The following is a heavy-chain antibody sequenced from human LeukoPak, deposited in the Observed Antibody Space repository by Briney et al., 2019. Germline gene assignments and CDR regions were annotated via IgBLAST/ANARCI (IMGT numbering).Heavy chain of an antibody. Sequence: AGGSLRLSCAAFGFPLSSYAMSWVRQAPGKGLEWVSATSSDAGTYHTDSVRGRFTISRDNSKNTLYLQMNSLRVEDAAVYYCARAPVTSCRGAYCYPFDYWGQGTLVTVSS. CDR1: GFPLSSYA. V-gene: IGHV3-23*01. D-gene: IGHD2-21*01. CDR2: TSSDAGT. J-gene: IGHJ4*02. CDR3: ARAPVTSCRGAYCYPFDY.